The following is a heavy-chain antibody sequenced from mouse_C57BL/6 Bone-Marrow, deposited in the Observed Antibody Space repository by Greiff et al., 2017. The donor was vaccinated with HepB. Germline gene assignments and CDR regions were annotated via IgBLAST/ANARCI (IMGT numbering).Heavy chain of an antibody. J-gene: IGHJ4*01. V-gene: IGHV5-17*01. CDR1: GFTFSDYG. CDR2: ISSGSSTI. D-gene: IGHD2-5*01. CDR3: ARRPLYSNYEYYAMDY. Sequence: EVMLVESGGGLVKPGGSLKLSCAASGFTFSDYGMHWVRQAPEKGLEWVAYISSGSSTIYYADTVKGRFTISRDNAKNTLFLQMTSLRSEDTAMYYCARRPLYSNYEYYAMDYWGQGTSVTVSS.